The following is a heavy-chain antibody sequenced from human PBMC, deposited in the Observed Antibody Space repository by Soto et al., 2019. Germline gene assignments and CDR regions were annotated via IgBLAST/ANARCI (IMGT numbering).Heavy chain of an antibody. J-gene: IGHJ4*02. CDR1: GFHFSIYA. Sequence: EVQLLESGGGLVEPGGSLRLSCAASGFHFSIYAMGWVRQAPGQGLEWVSVISGNGGSTYYPDSVKGRFSISRDISKNTLFLEMNSLRAEDTAIYYCARLGGYSGYDPFDYWGQGTLVTVSS. D-gene: IGHD5-12*01. CDR3: ARLGGYSGYDPFDY. CDR2: ISGNGGST. V-gene: IGHV3-23*01.